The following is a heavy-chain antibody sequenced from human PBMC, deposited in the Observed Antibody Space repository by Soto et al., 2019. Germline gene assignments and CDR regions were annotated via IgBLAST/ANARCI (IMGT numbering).Heavy chain of an antibody. CDR3: AREERGYSYYYYYGMDV. CDR1: GYTFTGYY. J-gene: IGHJ6*02. D-gene: IGHD5-18*01. Sequence: ASVQVSCKASGYTFTGYYMHWVRQAPGQGLEWMGWINPNSGGTDYAQKFQGWVTMTRDTSISTAYMELSRLRSDDTAVYYCAREERGYSYYYYYGMDVWGQGTTVTVAS. V-gene: IGHV1-2*04. CDR2: INPNSGGT.